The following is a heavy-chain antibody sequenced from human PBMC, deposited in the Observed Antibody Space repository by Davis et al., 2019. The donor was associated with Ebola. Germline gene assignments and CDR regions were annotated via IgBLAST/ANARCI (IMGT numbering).Heavy chain of an antibody. CDR3: ARGWRYSSGWNKSGRFDY. D-gene: IGHD6-19*01. J-gene: IGHJ4*02. CDR1: GGALGSGTHF. V-gene: IGHV4-39*01. CDR2: VFHSGST. Sequence: SETLSLTCTVSGGALGSGTHFWSWIRQYPGRGLEWIGYVFHSGSTFFNPSLRSRVTISVDTSRNQFSLKLSSATAADTAVYYCARGWRYSSGWNKSGRFDYWAREPWSPSPQ.